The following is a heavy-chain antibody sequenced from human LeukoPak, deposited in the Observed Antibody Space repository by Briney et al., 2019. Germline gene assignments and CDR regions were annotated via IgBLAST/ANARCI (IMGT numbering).Heavy chain of an antibody. CDR2: IYYSGST. CDR1: GGSISSNY. V-gene: IGHV4-59*01. D-gene: IGHD1-26*01. CDR3: ARERGSYYSDFDY. Sequence: SETLSLTCTVSGGSISSNYWSWIRQPPGKGLEWIGYIYYSGSTNYNPSLKSRVTISVDTSENQFSLKLSSVTAADTAVYYCARERGSYYSDFDYWGQGTLVTVSS. J-gene: IGHJ4*02.